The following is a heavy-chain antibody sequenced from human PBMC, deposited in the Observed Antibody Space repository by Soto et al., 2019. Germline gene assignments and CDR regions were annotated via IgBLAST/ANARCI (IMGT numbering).Heavy chain of an antibody. D-gene: IGHD3-3*01. J-gene: IGHJ4*02. CDR3: ARGFNFWSGSLLAY. Sequence: QVQLQESGPGLVKPSGTLSLTCAVSSGSISSSNWWSWVRQPPGKGLEWIGDIYHTGSTNYNPSLKTRVTISVDKSKNQFSLKLSSVTAADTAVYYCARGFNFWSGSLLAYWGQGTLVTVSS. CDR2: IYHTGST. CDR1: SGSISSSNW. V-gene: IGHV4-4*02.